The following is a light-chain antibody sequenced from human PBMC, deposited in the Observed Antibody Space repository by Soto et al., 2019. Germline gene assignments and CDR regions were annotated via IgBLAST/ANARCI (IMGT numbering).Light chain of an antibody. Sequence: QSVLTQPASVSGSPGQSITLSCTGTSSDIGGYDYVSWYQGHPGKAPKLIIYDVNNRPSGVSNRFSGSKSGNTASLTISGLQAEDEADYYCTSYASGSSHVVFGGGTKVTVL. V-gene: IGLV2-14*01. J-gene: IGLJ2*01. CDR3: TSYASGSSHVV. CDR1: SSDIGGYDY. CDR2: DVN.